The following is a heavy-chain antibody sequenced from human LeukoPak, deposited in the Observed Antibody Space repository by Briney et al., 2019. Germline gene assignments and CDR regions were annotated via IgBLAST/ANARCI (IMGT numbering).Heavy chain of an antibody. D-gene: IGHD5-18*01. CDR2: ISTYDGNA. CDR1: GYSFTSYG. Sequence: ASVKVSCKASGYSFTSYGITWVRQAPGQGLEWMGWISTYDGNANYAQKLQGRVTMTTDTPTITAYMELRSLRSDDTAVYYCARAPSGFTYGPGDHWGQGTLVTVSS. CDR3: ARAPSGFTYGPGDH. V-gene: IGHV1-18*01. J-gene: IGHJ4*02.